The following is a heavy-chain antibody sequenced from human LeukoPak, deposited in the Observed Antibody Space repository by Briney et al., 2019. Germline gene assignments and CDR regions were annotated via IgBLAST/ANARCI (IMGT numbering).Heavy chain of an antibody. Sequence: ASVKVSCKASGGTFSSYAISWVRQAPGQGLEWMGGIIPIFGTANYAQKFQGRVTITTDESTSTAYMELSSLRSEDTAVYYCAGENSGYDLLTPTFDYWGQGTLVTVSS. CDR3: AGENSGYDLLTPTFDY. D-gene: IGHD5-12*01. CDR2: IIPIFGTA. CDR1: GGTFSSYA. V-gene: IGHV1-69*05. J-gene: IGHJ4*02.